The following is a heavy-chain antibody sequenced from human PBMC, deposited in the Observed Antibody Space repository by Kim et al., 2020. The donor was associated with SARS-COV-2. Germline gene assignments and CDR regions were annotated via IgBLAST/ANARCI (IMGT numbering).Heavy chain of an antibody. Sequence: ADSVKGRFTISRDKSKNTLYLQMNSLRAEDTAAYYCAREGIGIAARAFDYWGQGTLVTVSS. V-gene: IGHV3-30*01. J-gene: IGHJ4*02. CDR3: AREGIGIAARAFDY. D-gene: IGHD6-6*01.